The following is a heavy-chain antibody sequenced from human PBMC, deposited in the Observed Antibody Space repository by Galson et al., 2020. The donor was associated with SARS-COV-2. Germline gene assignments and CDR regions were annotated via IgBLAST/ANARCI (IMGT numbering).Heavy chain of an antibody. Sequence: GESLKISCKGSGYSFTDYWMGWVRQMPGKGLEWMGIIYPGDSDTRYNPSLQGQVTISVDKSITTAYLQWSSLKASDTAMYYCARRESHGTSEYFDFWGRGTLVTVSS. CDR3: ARRESHGTSEYFDF. CDR2: IYPGDSDT. D-gene: IGHD1-1*01. J-gene: IGHJ2*01. V-gene: IGHV5-51*01. CDR1: GYSFTDYW.